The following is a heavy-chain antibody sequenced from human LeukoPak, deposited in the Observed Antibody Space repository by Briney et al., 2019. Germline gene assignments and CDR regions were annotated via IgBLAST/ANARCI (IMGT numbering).Heavy chain of an antibody. CDR3: ARRAGEVIFYY. V-gene: IGHV1-2*02. CDR2: INPNSGDT. CDR1: GYTFTAYY. Sequence: ASVKVSCKASGYTFTAYYMHWVRQAPGQGLEWMGWINPNSGDTNYAQKFQGRVTMTRDTSISTAYMELSRLSSDDTAVYYCARRAGEVIFYYWGQGTLVTVSS. J-gene: IGHJ4*02. D-gene: IGHD3-3*01.